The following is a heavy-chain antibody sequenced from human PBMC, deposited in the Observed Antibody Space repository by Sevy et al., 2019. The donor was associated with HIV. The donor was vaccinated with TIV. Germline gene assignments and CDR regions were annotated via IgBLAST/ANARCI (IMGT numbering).Heavy chain of an antibody. CDR3: ARDGVYVSHDY. CDR1: GFTFSDDW. CDR2: IKQDGSQK. Sequence: GGSLRLSCAASGFTFSDDWMSWVRQAPGKGLEWVAHIKQDGSQKYYVDSVKGRFTISRDNAKNSLYLQMNSLRAEDTAVYYCARDGVYVSHDYWGQGTLVTVSS. D-gene: IGHD3-10*02. V-gene: IGHV3-7*01. J-gene: IGHJ4*02.